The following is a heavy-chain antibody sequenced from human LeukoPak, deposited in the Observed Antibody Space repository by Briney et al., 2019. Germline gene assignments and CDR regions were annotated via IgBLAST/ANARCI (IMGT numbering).Heavy chain of an antibody. D-gene: IGHD6-6*01. CDR3: ARDEQLGPHVKYNYYYYMDV. Sequence: GSSVKVSCKASGGTFSSYAISWVRQAPGQGLEWMGGIIPIFGTANYAQKFQGRVTITADKSTSTAYMELSSLRSEDTAVYYCARDEQLGPHVKYNYYYYMDVWGKGTTVTVSS. CDR2: IIPIFGTA. V-gene: IGHV1-69*06. J-gene: IGHJ6*03. CDR1: GGTFSSYA.